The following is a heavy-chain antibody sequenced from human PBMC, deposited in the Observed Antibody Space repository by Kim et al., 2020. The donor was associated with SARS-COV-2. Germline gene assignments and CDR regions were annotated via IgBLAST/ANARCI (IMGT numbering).Heavy chain of an antibody. J-gene: IGHJ5*02. Sequence: ADSVKGRFTISSDNAKHSLYLQMNSLRDEDTAVYYCARVSSGSSSWYWFDPWGPGTLVTVSS. V-gene: IGHV3-11*01. CDR3: ARVSSGSSSWYWFDP. D-gene: IGHD6-13*01.